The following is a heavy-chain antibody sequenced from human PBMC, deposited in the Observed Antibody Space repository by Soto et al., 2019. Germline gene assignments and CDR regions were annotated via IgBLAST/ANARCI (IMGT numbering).Heavy chain of an antibody. CDR2: ISSSSYT. Sequence: GGSLRLSCAASGFTFSDYYMSWIRQAPGKGLEWVSYISSSSYTNYADSVKGRFTISRDNAKNSLYLQMNSLRAEDTAVYYCARFADTAMVTFYYYGMDVWGQGTTVTVSS. D-gene: IGHD5-18*01. CDR1: GFTFSDYY. CDR3: ARFADTAMVTFYYYGMDV. J-gene: IGHJ6*02. V-gene: IGHV3-11*06.